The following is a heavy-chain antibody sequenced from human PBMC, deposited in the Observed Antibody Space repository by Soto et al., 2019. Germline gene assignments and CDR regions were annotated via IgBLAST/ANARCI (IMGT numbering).Heavy chain of an antibody. V-gene: IGHV3-30-3*01. Sequence: GSLRLSCAASGFTFSSYTMHWVRQAPGKGLEWVAVISYDGSNNNYADSVKGRFTISRDNSRNTVYLQMNSLRAEDTAVYYCARALLRVGSSGGMDVWGQGTTVTVSS. CDR2: ISYDGSNN. D-gene: IGHD3-10*01. CDR3: ARALLRVGSSGGMDV. CDR1: GFTFSSYT. J-gene: IGHJ6*02.